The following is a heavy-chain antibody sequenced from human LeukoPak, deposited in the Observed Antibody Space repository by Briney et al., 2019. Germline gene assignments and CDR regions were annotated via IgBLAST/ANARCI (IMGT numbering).Heavy chain of an antibody. J-gene: IGHJ4*02. V-gene: IGHV3-21*01. D-gene: IGHD3-9*01. CDR3: ARDFRDDILTGYYNFYFDY. CDR2: ISSSSSYI. Sequence: GGSLRLSCAASGFTFSSYSMNWVRQAPGKGLEWVSSISSSSSYIYYADSVKGRFTISRDNSKNTLYLQMNSLRAEDTAVYYCARDFRDDILTGYYNFYFDYWGQGTLVTVSS. CDR1: GFTFSSYS.